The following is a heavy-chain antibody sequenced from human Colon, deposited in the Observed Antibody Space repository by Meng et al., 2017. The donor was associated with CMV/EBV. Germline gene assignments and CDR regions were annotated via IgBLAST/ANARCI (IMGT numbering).Heavy chain of an antibody. D-gene: IGHD6-13*01. CDR3: AREGHLHSPYSSTWYDPYDFDY. V-gene: IGHV1-69*05. Sequence: YAISWVRQAAGQGLEWMGGIISIFGITNYAQKFQGRATITTDESTSTAYMELSSLRSEDTAVYYCAREGHLHSPYSSTWYDPYDFDYWGQGTLVTVSS. J-gene: IGHJ4*02. CDR2: IISIFGIT. CDR1: YA.